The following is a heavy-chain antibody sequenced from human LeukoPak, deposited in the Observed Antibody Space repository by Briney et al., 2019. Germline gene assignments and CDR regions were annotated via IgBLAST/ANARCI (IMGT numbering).Heavy chain of an antibody. CDR3: ARGQLYDYVWGSYRFGLNFDY. CDR2: INHSGST. V-gene: IGHV4-34*01. CDR1: GGSFSGYY. D-gene: IGHD3-16*02. J-gene: IGHJ4*02. Sequence: ASETLSLTCAVYGGSFSGYYWSWIRQPPGKGLEWIGEINHSGSTNYNPSLKSRVTISVDTSKNQFSLKLSSVTAADTAVYYCARGQLYDYVWGSYRFGLNFDYWGQGTPVTVSS.